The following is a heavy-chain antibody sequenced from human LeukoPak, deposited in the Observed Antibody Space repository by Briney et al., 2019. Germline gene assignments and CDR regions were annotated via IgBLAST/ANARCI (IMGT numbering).Heavy chain of an antibody. V-gene: IGHV3-23*01. CDR2: IGGSGVST. J-gene: IGHJ4*02. CDR1: GFTFSIYS. D-gene: IGHD3-9*01. CDR3: AKVRRNYDILTGYYPTYFDY. Sequence: GRSLRLSCAASGFTFSIYSMNWVRQAPGKGLEWVSAIGGSGVSTYYADSVRGRFTISRDNSKNTLYLQMNSLRAEDTAVYYCAKVRRNYDILTGYYPTYFDYWGQGTLVTVSS.